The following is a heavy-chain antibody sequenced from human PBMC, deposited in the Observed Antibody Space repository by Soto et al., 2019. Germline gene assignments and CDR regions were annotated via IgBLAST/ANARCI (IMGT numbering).Heavy chain of an antibody. CDR2: IYYSGST. V-gene: IGHV4-59*08. D-gene: IGHD2-2*01. Sequence: PSETLSLTCTVSGGSISSYYWSWIRQPPGKGLEWIGYIYYSGSTNYNPSLKSRVTISVDTSKNQFSLKLSSVTAADTAVYYCARWVPAAMWWFDPWGQGTLVTVSS. CDR1: GGSISSYY. J-gene: IGHJ5*02. CDR3: ARWVPAAMWWFDP.